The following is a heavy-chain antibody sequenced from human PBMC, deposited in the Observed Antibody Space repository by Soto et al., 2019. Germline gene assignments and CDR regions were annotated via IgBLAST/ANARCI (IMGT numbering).Heavy chain of an antibody. CDR2: ITSDTKTI. D-gene: IGHD3-10*01. CDR3: ARAGEGHFDY. V-gene: IGHV3-48*02. CDR1: GFRFSIYS. J-gene: IGHJ4*02. Sequence: EVQLVESGGNLVQPGGSLRLSCAASGFRFSIYSMNWVRQAPGKGLEWSAYITSDTKTIKYADSVKCRFTISRDNGKNSVYLHMNSLRDEDTAVYYCARAGEGHFDYWGQGTVVTVSA.